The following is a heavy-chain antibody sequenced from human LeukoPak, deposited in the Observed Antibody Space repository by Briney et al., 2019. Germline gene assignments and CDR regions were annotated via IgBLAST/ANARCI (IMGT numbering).Heavy chain of an antibody. CDR3: AREAPLRYCSGGSCYSFDY. CDR2: IYYSGST. Sequence: SETLSLTRTVSGGSISSGDYYWSWIRQPPGKGLEWIGYIYYSGSTYYNPSLKSRVTISVDTSKNQFSLKLSSVTAADTAVYYCAREAPLRYCSGGSCYSFDYWGQGTLVTVSS. J-gene: IGHJ4*02. D-gene: IGHD2-15*01. CDR1: GGSISSGDYY. V-gene: IGHV4-30-4*01.